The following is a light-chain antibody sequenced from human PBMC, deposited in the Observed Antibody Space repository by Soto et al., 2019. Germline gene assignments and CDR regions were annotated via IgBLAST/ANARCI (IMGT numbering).Light chain of an antibody. CDR3: QQYNNWPIT. V-gene: IGKV3-15*01. J-gene: IGKJ5*01. CDR1: QSVSSN. Sequence: IVITQSPATLSVSPGERATLSCRASQSVSSNLAWYQQKPGQAPRLLIYGASTRATGIPARFSGSGSGTEFTLTISSLRSEDFAVYYCQQYNNWPITFGPGTRLEI. CDR2: GAS.